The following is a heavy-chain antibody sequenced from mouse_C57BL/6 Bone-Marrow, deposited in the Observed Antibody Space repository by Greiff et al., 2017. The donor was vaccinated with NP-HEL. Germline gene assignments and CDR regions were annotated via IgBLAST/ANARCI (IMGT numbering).Heavy chain of an antibody. D-gene: IGHD1-1*01. CDR2: IDPSDSYT. V-gene: IGHV1-69*01. CDR3: AKSGYYYGDY. J-gene: IGHJ2*01. Sequence: QVQLQQPGAELVMPGASVKLSCKASGYTFTSYWMHWVKQRPGQGLEWIGEIDPSDSYTNYNQKFKGKSTLTVDKSSSTAYMQLSSLTSEDSAVYYGAKSGYYYGDYWGQGTTLTVSS. CDR1: GYTFTSYW.